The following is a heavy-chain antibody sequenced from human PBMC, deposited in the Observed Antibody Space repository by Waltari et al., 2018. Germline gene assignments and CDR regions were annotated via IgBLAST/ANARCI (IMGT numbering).Heavy chain of an antibody. D-gene: IGHD6-6*01. CDR3: AKSISSIAARSIFDY. J-gene: IGHJ4*02. V-gene: IGHV3-23*01. Sequence: AISGSGGSTYYADSVKGRFTISRDNSKNTLYLQMNSLRAEDTAVYYCAKSISSIAARSIFDYWGQGTLVTVSS. CDR2: ISGSGGST.